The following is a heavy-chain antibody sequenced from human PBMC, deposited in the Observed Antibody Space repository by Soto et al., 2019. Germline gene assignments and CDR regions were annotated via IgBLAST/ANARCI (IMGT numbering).Heavy chain of an antibody. CDR2: ISDSGST. CDR3: ARVGGSRTTGFDY. V-gene: IGHV4-59*01. CDR1: GGSISSYY. D-gene: IGHD1-1*01. Sequence: QVQLQESGPGLVKPSETLSLTCTVSGGSISSYYWSWIRQSPGKGLEWIGDISDSGSTGYNPSLPTRITLAVDMSKNQFSLKMSSVTAADTAVYYCARVGGSRTTGFDYWGQGTLVTVSS. J-gene: IGHJ4*02.